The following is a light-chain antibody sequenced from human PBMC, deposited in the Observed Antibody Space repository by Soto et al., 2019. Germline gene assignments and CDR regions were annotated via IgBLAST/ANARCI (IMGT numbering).Light chain of an antibody. CDR1: SSNIGAGYD. Sequence: QSVLTQPPSVSGAPGQRVTISCTGSSSNIGAGYDVHWYQQLPGTAPKLLIFRNNNRPSGVPDRFSGSKSGTSASLAITGLQAEDEADYYCQSYDSSLSAYGFATWTKVTVL. V-gene: IGLV1-40*01. J-gene: IGLJ1*01. CDR3: QSYDSSLSAYG. CDR2: RNN.